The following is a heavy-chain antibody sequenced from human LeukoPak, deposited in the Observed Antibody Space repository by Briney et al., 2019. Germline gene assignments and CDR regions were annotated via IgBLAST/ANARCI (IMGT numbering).Heavy chain of an antibody. CDR3: AREIVRRGYDSGAFGY. D-gene: IGHD5-12*01. CDR2: ISTYTGYT. Sequence: ASVKVSCKASGYTFISYGVSWVRQAPGQGLEWMGWISTYTGYTNYAQNLQGRVTMTTETSTSTAYMELRSLTSDDTAVYYCAREIVRRGYDSGAFGYWGQGTLVTVSS. J-gene: IGHJ4*02. V-gene: IGHV1-18*01. CDR1: GYTFISYG.